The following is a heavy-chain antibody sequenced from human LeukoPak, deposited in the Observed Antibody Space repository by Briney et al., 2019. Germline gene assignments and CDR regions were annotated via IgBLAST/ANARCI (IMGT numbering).Heavy chain of an antibody. V-gene: IGHV3-74*01. J-gene: IGHJ4*02. CDR2: IDNDGSST. Sequence: QPGGSLRLSCAASGFTFSSYWTHWVRQAPGKGLVWVSRIDNDGSSTSYADSVKGRFTISRDNAKNRLYVQMNSLRVGDTAVYYCATGSGLWSPDYWGQGTLVTVSS. CDR3: ATGSGLWSPDY. CDR1: GFTFSSYW. D-gene: IGHD5-18*01.